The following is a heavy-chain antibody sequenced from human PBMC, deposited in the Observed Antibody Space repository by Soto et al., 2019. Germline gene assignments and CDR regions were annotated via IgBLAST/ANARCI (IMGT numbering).Heavy chain of an antibody. V-gene: IGHV3-7*01. CDR2: IKEDGSEK. Sequence: HPGGSLRLSCTTSGFTFGTYWMTWVRQAPGKGLEWVATIKEDGSEKYYADSVKGRFTISRDNSKNTLYLQMNSLRAEDTAVYYCARDLADEIEYQLLYPVGMDVWGQGTTVTVSS. CDR1: GFTFGTYW. J-gene: IGHJ6*02. CDR3: ARDLADEIEYQLLYPVGMDV. D-gene: IGHD2-2*02.